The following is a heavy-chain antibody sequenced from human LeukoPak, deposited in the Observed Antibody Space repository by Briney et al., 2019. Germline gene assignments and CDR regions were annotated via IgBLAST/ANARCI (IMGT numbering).Heavy chain of an antibody. Sequence: PGGSLRLSCGASGFTFSSYWMHWVRQAPGKGLVWISRINSDGSTTSYADSVKGRFTISRDNAKNTLYLQMNSLRAEDTAVYYCAREPHTAMAYDYWGQGTLVTVSS. D-gene: IGHD5-18*01. CDR2: INSDGSTT. CDR3: AREPHTAMAYDY. CDR1: GFTFSSYW. V-gene: IGHV3-74*01. J-gene: IGHJ4*02.